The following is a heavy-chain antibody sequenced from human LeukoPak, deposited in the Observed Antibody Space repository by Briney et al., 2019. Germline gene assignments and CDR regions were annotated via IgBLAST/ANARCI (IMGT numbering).Heavy chain of an antibody. CDR2: ISGSGGST. V-gene: IGHV3-23*01. CDR1: GFTFSSYG. D-gene: IGHD1-20*01. J-gene: IGHJ6*03. CDR3: AKDPLSITGTTQSGDYYYYYMDV. Sequence: GGSLRLSCAASGFTFSSYGMSWVRQAPGKGLEWVSAISGSGGSTYYADSVKGRFTISRDNSKNTLYLQMNSLRAEDTAVYYCAKDPLSITGTTQSGDYYYYYMDVWGKGTTVTISS.